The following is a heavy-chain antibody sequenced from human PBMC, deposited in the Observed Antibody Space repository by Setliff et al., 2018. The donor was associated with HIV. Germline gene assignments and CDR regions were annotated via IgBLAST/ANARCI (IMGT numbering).Heavy chain of an antibody. J-gene: IGHJ5*02. CDR1: GGSISSYY. D-gene: IGHD3-10*01. V-gene: IGHV4-4*09. Sequence: SETLSLTCTVSGGSISSYYWSWIRQPPGRGLEWIGYIYSSGSTNFNPPLQSRVTISVDTSKNQFSLKLSSVTAADTAVYYCARHSGVASPNWFDPWGQGTLVTV. CDR2: IYSSGST. CDR3: ARHSGVASPNWFDP.